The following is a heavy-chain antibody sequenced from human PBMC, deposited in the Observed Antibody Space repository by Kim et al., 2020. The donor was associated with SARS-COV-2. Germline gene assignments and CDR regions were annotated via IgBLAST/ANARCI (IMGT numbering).Heavy chain of an antibody. J-gene: IGHJ4*01. D-gene: IGHD5-18*01. CDR3: ARDFPPTAGYSSIDY. Sequence: SETLSLTCTVSGYSISSGYYWGWIRQPPGKGLEWIGSIYHSGSTYYNPSLKSRVTISVDTSKNQFSLKLSSVTAADTAVYYCARDFPPTAGYSSIDYWG. CDR1: GYSISSGYY. CDR2: IYHSGST. V-gene: IGHV4-38-2*02.